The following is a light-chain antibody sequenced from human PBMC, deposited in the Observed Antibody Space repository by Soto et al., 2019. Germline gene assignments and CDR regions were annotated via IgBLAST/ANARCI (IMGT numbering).Light chain of an antibody. Sequence: QSVLTQPASVSGSPGQSITISCTGTSSDVGGYNYVSWYQQHPGKAPKLIIYDVNTRPSGVSTRFSGSKSGNTASLTISGLQAEDESDYYCSSYTSSSTPYVFGTGTKLTVL. CDR1: SSDVGGYNY. CDR3: SSYTSSSTPYV. V-gene: IGLV2-14*03. CDR2: DVN. J-gene: IGLJ1*01.